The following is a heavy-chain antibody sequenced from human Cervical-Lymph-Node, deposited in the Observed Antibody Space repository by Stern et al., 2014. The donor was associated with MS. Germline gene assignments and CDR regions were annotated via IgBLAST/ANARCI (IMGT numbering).Heavy chain of an antibody. V-gene: IGHV3-15*01. Sequence: EMQLVESGGGLVKPGGSPRLSCAASGFTFTHAWMNWVRQAPGKGLEWGGRIKSKTDGGTTDFAAPVKGRFTNTRDDSQNLLKLQLNSLKTEDTAVYYCTTAVTPSPFDYWGQGALVTVSS. J-gene: IGHJ4*02. D-gene: IGHD4-17*01. CDR3: TTAVTPSPFDY. CDR1: GFTFTHAW. CDR2: IKSKTDGGTT.